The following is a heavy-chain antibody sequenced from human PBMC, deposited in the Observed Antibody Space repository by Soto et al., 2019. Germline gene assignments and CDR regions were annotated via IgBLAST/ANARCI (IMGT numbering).Heavy chain of an antibody. V-gene: IGHV3-13*01. Sequence: GGSLRLSCAACGFTVSSYDMHWVRQAPGKGLEWVSVIGTAGDAYYSGSVKGRFTISRENARNSLYLQMNSLRAGDTAVYYCARARPSARSDGSWGDYYSYGMDVWGQGTTVTVSS. CDR1: GFTVSSYD. J-gene: IGHJ6*02. CDR2: IGTAGDA. D-gene: IGHD3-10*01. CDR3: ARARPSARSDGSWGDYYSYGMDV.